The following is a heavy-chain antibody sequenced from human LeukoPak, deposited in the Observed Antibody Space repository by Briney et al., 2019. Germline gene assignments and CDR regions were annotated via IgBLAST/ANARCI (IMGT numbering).Heavy chain of an antibody. CDR3: AFGAMVPGSYGMDV. CDR2: IIPTFGTA. D-gene: IGHD3-10*01. CDR1: GGTFSSYA. Sequence: SVKVSCKASGGTFSSYAISWVRQAPGQGLEWMGGIIPTFGTANYAQKFQGRVTITADKSTSTAYMELSSLRSEDTAVYYCAFGAMVPGSYGMDVWGKGTTVTVSS. V-gene: IGHV1-69*06. J-gene: IGHJ6*04.